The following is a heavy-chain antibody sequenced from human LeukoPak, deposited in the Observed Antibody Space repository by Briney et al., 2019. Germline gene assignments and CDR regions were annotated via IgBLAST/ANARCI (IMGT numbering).Heavy chain of an antibody. D-gene: IGHD6-19*01. CDR2: ISSSSRYI. J-gene: IGHJ4*02. CDR3: ARILDSAWGELGY. Sequence: PGGSLRLSCAASGFTFSSYSMNWVRQAAGEGLEWVSSISSSSRYIYYAVSVKGRFTSSRDNAKNSLYLQMNSLRAEYTAVYYCARILDSAWGELGYWGQGTLVTVSS. CDR1: GFTFSSYS. V-gene: IGHV3-21*01.